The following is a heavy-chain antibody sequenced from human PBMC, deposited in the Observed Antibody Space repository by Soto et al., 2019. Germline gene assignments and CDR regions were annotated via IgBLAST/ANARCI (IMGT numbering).Heavy chain of an antibody. CDR3: ARVGSTFGRGRTGGVHYGLAV. J-gene: IGHJ6*02. Sequence: EVRLVESGGGLVKSGGSLRLSCSASGFTFSTYTMNWVRQAPGRGLEWVSNIDRFGSYSWYVDSAQGRFTISRDNAKNSPYLQTSSLRAEDTAVYYCARVGSTFGRGRTGGVHYGLAVWGQGPTVPVSS. CDR2: IDRFGSYS. V-gene: IGHV3-21*03. D-gene: IGHD2-8*02. CDR1: GFTFSTYT.